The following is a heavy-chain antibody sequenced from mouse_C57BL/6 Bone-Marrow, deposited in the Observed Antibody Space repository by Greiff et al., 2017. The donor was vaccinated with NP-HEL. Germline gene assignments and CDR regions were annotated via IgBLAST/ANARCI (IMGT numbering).Heavy chain of an antibody. Sequence: QVQLQQPGAELVKPGASVKLSCKASGYTFTSYWMHWVKQRPGQGLEWIGMIHPNSGSTNYNEKFKSKATLTVDKSSSTAYMQLISLTSEDSAVYYCERWAAQGYYYAMDYWGQGTSVTVSS. J-gene: IGHJ4*01. V-gene: IGHV1-64*01. CDR3: ERWAAQGYYYAMDY. CDR2: IHPNSGST. D-gene: IGHD3-2*02. CDR1: GYTFTSYW.